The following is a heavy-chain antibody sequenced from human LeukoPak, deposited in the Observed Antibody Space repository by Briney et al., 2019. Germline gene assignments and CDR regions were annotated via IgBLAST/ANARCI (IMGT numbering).Heavy chain of an antibody. CDR2: ISSSSSYI. V-gene: IGHV3-21*01. Sequence: PGGSLRLSCAASGFTFSSYSMSWVRQAPGKGLEWVSSISSSSSYIYYADSVKGRFTISRDNAKNSLYLQMNSLRAEDTAVYYCARDGGSGNPIVVVPAATPPGAFDIWAKGQWSPSLQ. CDR1: GFTFSSYS. CDR3: ARDGGSGNPIVVVPAATPPGAFDI. J-gene: IGHJ3*02. D-gene: IGHD2-2*01.